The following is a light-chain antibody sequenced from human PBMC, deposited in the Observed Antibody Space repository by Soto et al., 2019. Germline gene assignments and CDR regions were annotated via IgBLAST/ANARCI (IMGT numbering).Light chain of an antibody. Sequence: EIVLTQSPGTLSVSPGERATLSCRASQTISSNYLAWYQQKPGQAPSLLIYGTSSRATGIPDRLSGSGSGTDFTLTISRLEPDDSAIYYCQQYVSWTFGQGTKVEIK. CDR2: GTS. CDR1: QTISSNY. V-gene: IGKV3-20*01. J-gene: IGKJ1*01. CDR3: QQYVSWT.